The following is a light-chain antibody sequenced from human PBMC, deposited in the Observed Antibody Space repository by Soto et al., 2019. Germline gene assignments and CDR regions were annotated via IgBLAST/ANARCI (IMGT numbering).Light chain of an antibody. CDR3: QHRGT. Sequence: EIVLTQSPATLSLSLGERATLSCKASQSVNTYVGWYQQKPGQAPRLLISEASDRATGIPARFSGSRSGTDFTLTNSSLEPEDFAVYHCQHRGTFGQGTRLEIK. CDR1: QSVNTY. J-gene: IGKJ5*01. CDR2: EAS. V-gene: IGKV3-11*01.